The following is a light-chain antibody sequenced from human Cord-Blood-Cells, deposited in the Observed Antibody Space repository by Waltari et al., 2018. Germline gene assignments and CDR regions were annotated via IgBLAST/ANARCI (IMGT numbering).Light chain of an antibody. Sequence: IQFTQSPSSLSASVGDRVTITCRASQGISSYLAWYQQKPGKAPELLSYAASTLQSGVPSRFSGSGSGTDFTLTISSLQPEDFATYYCQQLNSYPITFGQGTRLEIK. CDR3: QQLNSYPIT. V-gene: IGKV1-9*01. CDR1: QGISSY. CDR2: AAS. J-gene: IGKJ5*01.